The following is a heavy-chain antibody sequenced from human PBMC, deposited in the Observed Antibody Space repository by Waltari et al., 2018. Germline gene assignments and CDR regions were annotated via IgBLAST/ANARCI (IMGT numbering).Heavy chain of an antibody. CDR1: GFTFSSYG. CDR3: AREPPAVSGRPPTGPFDY. CDR2: IWYDGSNK. J-gene: IGHJ4*02. Sequence: QVQLVESGGGVVQPGRSLRLSCAASGFTFSSYGMHWVRQAPGKGLEWVAVIWYDGSNKYYADAVKGRFTISRDNSNNTLYLQMNSLRAEDTAVYYCAREPPAVSGRPPTGPFDYWGQGTLVTVSS. V-gene: IGHV3-33*01. D-gene: IGHD1-26*01.